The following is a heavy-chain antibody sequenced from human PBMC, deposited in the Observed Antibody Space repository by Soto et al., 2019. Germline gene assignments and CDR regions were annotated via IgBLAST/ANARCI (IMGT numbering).Heavy chain of an antibody. CDR2: IYYSGST. Sequence: SETLSLTCTVSGGSISSYYWSWIRQPPGKGLEWIGYIYYSGSTNYNPSLKRRVTISVDTSKNQLSLKLTSVTAADTAVYYCARLASGWQYYYFDFWGRGTPVTVSS. V-gene: IGHV4-59*12. CDR3: ARLASGWQYYYFDF. J-gene: IGHJ2*01. D-gene: IGHD6-19*01. CDR1: GGSISSYY.